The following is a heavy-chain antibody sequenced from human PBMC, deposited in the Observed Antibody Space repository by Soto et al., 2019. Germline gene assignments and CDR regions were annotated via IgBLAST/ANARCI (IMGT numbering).Heavy chain of an antibody. CDR2: IWYDGSNK. CDR3: ARERRHGGDLDY. Sequence: QVQLVESGGGVVQPGRSLRLSCAASGFTFSSYGMHWVRQAPGKGLEWVAVIWYDGSNKYYADSVKGRFTISRDNSKNTLYLQMNSLRAEDTAVYYGARERRHGGDLDYWGQGTLVTVSS. J-gene: IGHJ4*02. V-gene: IGHV3-33*01. D-gene: IGHD2-21*02. CDR1: GFTFSSYG.